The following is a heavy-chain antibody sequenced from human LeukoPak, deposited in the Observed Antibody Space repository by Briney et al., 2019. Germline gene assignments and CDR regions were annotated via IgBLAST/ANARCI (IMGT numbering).Heavy chain of an antibody. V-gene: IGHV1-2*02. CDR3: ARAYIVVVPAAVNWFDP. Sequence: ASAKVSCKASGYTFTGYYMHWVRQAPGQGLEWMGWINPNSGGTNYAQKFQGRVTMTRDTSISTAYMELSRLRSDDTAVYYCARAYIVVVPAAVNWFDPCGQGTLVTVSS. D-gene: IGHD2-2*01. J-gene: IGHJ5*02. CDR1: GYTFTGYY. CDR2: INPNSGGT.